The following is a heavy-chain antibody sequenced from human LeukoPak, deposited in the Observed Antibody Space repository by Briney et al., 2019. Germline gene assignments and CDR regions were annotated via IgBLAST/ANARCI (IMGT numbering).Heavy chain of an antibody. CDR1: GFTFSSYE. CDR3: ASSTGMIKFNY. D-gene: IGHD1-14*01. V-gene: IGHV3-48*03. CDR2: ISSSGSII. J-gene: IGHJ4*02. Sequence: GGSLRLSCAASGFTFSSYEMNWVRQAPGKGLEWVSYISSSGSIIYYADSVKGRFTISRDNAKNSLYLQMNSLRAEDTAVYYCASSTGMIKFNYWGQGTLVTVSS.